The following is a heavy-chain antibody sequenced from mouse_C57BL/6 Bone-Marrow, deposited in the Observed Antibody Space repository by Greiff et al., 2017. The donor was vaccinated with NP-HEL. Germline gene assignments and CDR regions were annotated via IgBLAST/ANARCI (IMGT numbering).Heavy chain of an antibody. CDR2: INPNNGGT. V-gene: IGHV1-26*01. D-gene: IGHD1-1*01. Sequence: EVQLQQSGPELVKPGASVKLSCKASGYTFTDYYMNWVHQSHGKSLEWIGDINPNNGGTSSNQKFKGKATLTVDKSSSTAYMELRSLTSGDSAVDYCSSLCITSEVAPFDYWGQGTTLTVSS. CDR3: SSLCITSEVAPFDY. CDR1: GYTFTDYY. J-gene: IGHJ2*01.